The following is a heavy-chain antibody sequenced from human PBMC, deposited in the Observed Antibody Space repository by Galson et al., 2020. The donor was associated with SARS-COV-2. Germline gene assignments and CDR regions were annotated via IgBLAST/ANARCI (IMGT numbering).Heavy chain of an antibody. V-gene: IGHV3-13*01. Sequence: GGSLRLSCAASGFTFSSYGMHWVRQPTGKRLEWVSAIDTAAYTYYTDSVKGRFTISRENAKKSLYLQMNSLRAEDTAVYYCAKIAATGDAFGIWGQGTMVSVSS. CDR1: GFTFSSYG. CDR3: AKIAATGDAFGI. D-gene: IGHD6-13*01. J-gene: IGHJ3*02. CDR2: IDTAAYT.